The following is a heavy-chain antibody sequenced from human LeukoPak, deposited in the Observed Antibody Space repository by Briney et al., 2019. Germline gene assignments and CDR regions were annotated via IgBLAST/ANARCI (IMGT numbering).Heavy chain of an antibody. D-gene: IGHD1-26*01. J-gene: IGHJ3*02. V-gene: IGHV3-53*01. CDR3: ARLGVGATRDAFDI. CDR1: GLTVSSNY. CDR2: IYSGEST. Sequence: PGGSLRLSCAASGLTVSSNYMSWVRQAPGKGLEWVSVIYSGESTYYADSVKGRFTISRHNSKNTLYLQMNSLRAEDTALYYCARLGVGATRDAFDIWGQGTMVTVSS.